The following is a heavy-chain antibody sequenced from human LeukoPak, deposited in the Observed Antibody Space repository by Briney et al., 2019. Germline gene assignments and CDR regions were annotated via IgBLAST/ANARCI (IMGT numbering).Heavy chain of an antibody. CDR3: ARVRENYYDSSGYY. Sequence: GGSLRLSCAASGFTFSSYSMNWVRQAPGKGLEWVSYISSSSSTIYYADSVKGRFTISRDNAKNSLYLQMNSLRDEDTAVYYCARVRENYYDSSGYYWGQGTLVTVSS. CDR2: ISSSSSTI. V-gene: IGHV3-48*02. J-gene: IGHJ4*02. CDR1: GFTFSSYS. D-gene: IGHD3-22*01.